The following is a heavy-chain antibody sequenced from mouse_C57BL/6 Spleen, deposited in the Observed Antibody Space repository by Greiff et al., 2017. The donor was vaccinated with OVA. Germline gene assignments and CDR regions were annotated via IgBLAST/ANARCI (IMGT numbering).Heavy chain of an antibody. CDR2: INPNYGTT. D-gene: IGHD2-5*01. CDR3: ASSTIVTTCFDY. Sequence: EVKLMESGPELVKPGASVKISCKASGYSFTDYNMNWVKQSNGKSLEWIGVINPNYGTTSYNQKFKGKATLTVDQSSSTAYMQLNSLTSEDSAVYYCASSTIVTTCFDYWGQGTTLTVSS. V-gene: IGHV1-39*01. CDR1: GYSFTDYN. J-gene: IGHJ2*01.